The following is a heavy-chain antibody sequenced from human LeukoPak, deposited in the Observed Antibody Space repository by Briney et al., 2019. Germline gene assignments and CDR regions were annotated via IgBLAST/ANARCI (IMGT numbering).Heavy chain of an antibody. CDR3: ATQQLVRFVLRFQH. Sequence: APVKPCCKVSGYTLTELSMHWVRQAPGKGLEWMGRFDPEDGETIYAQKFQGRVTMTEDTSTNTAYMELSSLRSEDTAVYYCATQQLVRFVLRFQHWGQGTLFTVPS. J-gene: IGHJ1*01. D-gene: IGHD6-13*01. V-gene: IGHV1-24*01. CDR2: FDPEDGET. CDR1: GYTLTELS.